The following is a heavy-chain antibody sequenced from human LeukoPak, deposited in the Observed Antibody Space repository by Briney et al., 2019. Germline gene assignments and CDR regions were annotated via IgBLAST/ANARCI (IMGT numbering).Heavy chain of an antibody. J-gene: IGHJ6*02. V-gene: IGHV1-2*04. Sequence: ASVKVSCKASGYTFTGYYMHWVRQAPGQGREWMGWINPNSGGTNYAQKFQGWVTMTRDTSISTAYMELSRLRSDDTAVYYCARGLLEWSTDTSIGLTYYYYYGMDVWGQGTTVTVSS. D-gene: IGHD3-3*01. CDR3: ARGLLEWSTDTSIGLTYYYYYGMDV. CDR1: GYTFTGYY. CDR2: INPNSGGT.